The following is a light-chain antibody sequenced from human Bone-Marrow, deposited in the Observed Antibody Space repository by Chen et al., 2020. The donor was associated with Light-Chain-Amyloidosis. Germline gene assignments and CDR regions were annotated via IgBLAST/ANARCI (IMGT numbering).Light chain of an antibody. Sequence: SYVLTQPSSVSVAPGQTATIACGGNNIGSISVHWYQQTPGQAPLLVVYDDSDRPSGIPERLSGSNSGNTATLTISRVEAGDEADYYCQVWDRSCDRPVFGGGTKLTVL. J-gene: IGLJ3*02. V-gene: IGLV3-21*02. CDR1: NIGSIS. CDR2: DDS. CDR3: QVWDRSCDRPV.